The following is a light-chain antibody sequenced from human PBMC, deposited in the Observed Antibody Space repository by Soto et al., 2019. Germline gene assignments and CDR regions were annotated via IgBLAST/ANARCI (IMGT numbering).Light chain of an antibody. CDR2: EVV. V-gene: IGLV2-8*01. CDR3: KSYAGSKTYV. Sequence: QSALTQPPSASGSPGQSVTISCTGTKSDIGVYDFVSWYQHHPGKAPRLIIYEVVQRPSGVPDRFSGSKSGNTASLTVSGLQAADEADYFCKSYAGSKTYVLGSGTKLTVL. J-gene: IGLJ1*01. CDR1: KSDIGVYDF.